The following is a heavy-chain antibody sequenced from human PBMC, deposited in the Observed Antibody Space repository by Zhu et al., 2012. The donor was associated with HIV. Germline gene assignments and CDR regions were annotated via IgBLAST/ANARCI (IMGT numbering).Heavy chain of an antibody. D-gene: IGHD3-10*01. Sequence: QVQLQQWGAGLLKPSETLSLTCAVYGGSFSGYYWSWIRQPPGKGLEWTGEINHSGSTNYNPSLKSRLTISVDTSKNXFSLKLSSVTAADTAVYYCARVLHGSGIVPKRVHFDYWGQGTLVTVXS. J-gene: IGHJ4*02. CDR1: GGSFSGYY. V-gene: IGHV4-34*01. CDR3: ARVLHGSGIVPKRVHFDY. CDR2: INHSGST.